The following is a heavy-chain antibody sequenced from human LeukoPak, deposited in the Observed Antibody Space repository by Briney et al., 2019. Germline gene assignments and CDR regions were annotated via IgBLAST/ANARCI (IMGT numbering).Heavy chain of an antibody. CDR2: ISGSNSYI. CDR1: GFTFSSYT. J-gene: IGHJ4*02. Sequence: GGSLRLSCAASGFTFSSYTMHWIRQAPGKGLEWVSSISGSNSYIFYADSVKGRFTVSGDNAKDLLYLQMNSLRAEDTAVYYCARALTTLTYEGYWGQGTLVTVSS. D-gene: IGHD1-1*01. V-gene: IGHV3-21*01. CDR3: ARALTTLTYEGY.